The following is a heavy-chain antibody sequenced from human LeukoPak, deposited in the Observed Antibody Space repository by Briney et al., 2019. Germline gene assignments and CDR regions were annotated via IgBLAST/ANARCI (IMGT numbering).Heavy chain of an antibody. D-gene: IGHD4-23*01. CDR2: ISYDGSNK. CDR1: GFTFSSYG. CDR3: AKEAYGGPFDY. V-gene: IGHV3-30*18. J-gene: IGHJ4*02. Sequence: GGSLRLSCAASGFTFSSYGMHWVRQAPGKGLEWVAVISYDGSNKYYADSVKGRFTISRDNSKNTLYLQMNSLRAKDTAVYYCAKEAYGGPFDYWGQGTLVTVSS.